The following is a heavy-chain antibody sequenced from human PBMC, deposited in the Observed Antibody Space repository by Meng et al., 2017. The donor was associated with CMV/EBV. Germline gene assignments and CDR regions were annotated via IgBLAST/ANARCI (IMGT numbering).Heavy chain of an antibody. D-gene: IGHD3-10*01. CDR2: VYYNGST. CDR3: ARDSTSRGFYYYGMNV. Sequence: SETLSLTCTVSGGSINTYYWNWIRQPPGKGLEWIGYVYYNGSTNYSPSLKSRVTISVDTSKNQFSLKLSSVTAADTAVYFCARDSTSRGFYYYGMNVWGQGTTVTVS. V-gene: IGHV4-59*01. CDR1: GGSINTYY. J-gene: IGHJ6*02.